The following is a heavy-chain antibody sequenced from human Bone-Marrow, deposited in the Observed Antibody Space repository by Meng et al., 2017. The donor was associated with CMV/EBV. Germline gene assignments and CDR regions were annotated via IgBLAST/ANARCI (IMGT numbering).Heavy chain of an antibody. Sequence: SLKISCAASGFTFDDYAMHWVRQAPGKGLEWVSGISWNSGSIGYADSVKGRFTISRDNAKHSLYLQMNSLRAEDTALYYCAKDSNYDFWSADYWGQGTLVTVSS. CDR1: GFTFDDYA. CDR3: AKDSNYDFWSADY. D-gene: IGHD3-3*01. V-gene: IGHV3-9*01. CDR2: ISWNSGSI. J-gene: IGHJ4*02.